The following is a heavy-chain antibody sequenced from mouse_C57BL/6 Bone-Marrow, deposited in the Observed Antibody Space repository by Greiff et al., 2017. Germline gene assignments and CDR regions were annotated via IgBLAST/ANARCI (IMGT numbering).Heavy chain of an antibody. D-gene: IGHD2-4*01. J-gene: IGHJ4*01. CDR1: GYTFTNYW. Sequence: QVQLQQPGAELVKPGASVKLSCKASGYTFTNYWMHWVKQRPGQGLEWIGMMQPNGGSPDYHEKFKSEATLSVDKSSRAAYLELSSLTSEDSAVDYGARAYDYDVYTMDYWGQGTSVTVSS. CDR2: MQPNGGSP. V-gene: IGHV1-64*01. CDR3: ARAYDYDVYTMDY.